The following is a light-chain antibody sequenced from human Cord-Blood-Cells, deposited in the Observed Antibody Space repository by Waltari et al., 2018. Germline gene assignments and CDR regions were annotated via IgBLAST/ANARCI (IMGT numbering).Light chain of an antibody. CDR3: HQSSSLPWT. CDR2: YAS. V-gene: IGKV6-21*01. Sequence: EIVLTQYPDFKSVTAKEKVTMTCRASQSIGSSLHWYQQKPDQSPKLLIKYASQSFSGVPSRFSGSGSGTDFTLTINSLEAEDSATYYCHQSSSLPWTFGQGTKVEIK. CDR1: QSIGSS. J-gene: IGKJ1*01.